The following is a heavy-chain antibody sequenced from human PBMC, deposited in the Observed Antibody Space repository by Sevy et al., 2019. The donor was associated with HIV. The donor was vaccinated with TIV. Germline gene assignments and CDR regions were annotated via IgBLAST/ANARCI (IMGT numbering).Heavy chain of an antibody. CDR2: ISGSGGST. J-gene: IGHJ4*02. D-gene: IGHD3-3*01. V-gene: IGHV3-23*01. CDR1: GFTFSSYA. CDR3: AKDQVTIFGVVMDSVGELGPPFDY. Sequence: GGSLRLSCAASGFTFSSYAMSWVRQAPGKGLEWVSAISGSGGSTYYAHSVKGRFTISRDNSKNTLYLQMNSLRAEDTAVYYCAKDQVTIFGVVMDSVGELGPPFDYWGQGTLVTVSS.